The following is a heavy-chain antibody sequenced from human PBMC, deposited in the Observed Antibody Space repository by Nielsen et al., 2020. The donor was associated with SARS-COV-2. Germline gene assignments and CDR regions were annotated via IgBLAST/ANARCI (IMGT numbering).Heavy chain of an antibody. J-gene: IGHJ6*02. V-gene: IGHV3-30-3*01. CDR3: AKAGGYVYYYYGMDV. CDR2: ISYDGSNK. D-gene: IGHD5-12*01. Sequence: GESLKISCAASGFTFSSYAMHWVRQAPGKGLEWVAVISYDGSNKYYADSVKGRFTISRDNAKNSLYLQMNSLRAEDTAVYYCAKAGGYVYYYYGMDVWGQGTTVTVSS. CDR1: GFTFSSYA.